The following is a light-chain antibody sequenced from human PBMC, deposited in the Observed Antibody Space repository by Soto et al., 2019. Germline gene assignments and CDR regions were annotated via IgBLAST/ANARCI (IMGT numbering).Light chain of an antibody. V-gene: IGKV3-20*01. J-gene: IGKJ1*01. CDR2: GIS. CDR3: QQYTDWPLT. Sequence: EVVVTQSPGTLSLSPGERATLSCRASQSVTSNYLAWYQQKPGQAPRLLIYGISTRATGVPDRFSGSGSGTDFTLTISRLEPEDFAVYYCQQYTDWPLTFGQGTKVDIK. CDR1: QSVTSNY.